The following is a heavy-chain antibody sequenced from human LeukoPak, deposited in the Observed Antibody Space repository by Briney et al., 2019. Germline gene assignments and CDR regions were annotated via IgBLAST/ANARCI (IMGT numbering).Heavy chain of an antibody. V-gene: IGHV3-30*02. CDR1: GFTFSSYG. J-gene: IGHJ4*02. CDR2: IRYDGSNK. CDR3: ARAPTLYDSSGYYDY. Sequence: GGSLRLSCAASGFTFSSYGMHWVRQAPGKGLEWVAFIRYDGSNKYYADSVKGRFTISRDNSKNTLYLQMNSLRAEDTAVYYCARAPTLYDSSGYYDYWGQGTLVTVSS. D-gene: IGHD3-22*01.